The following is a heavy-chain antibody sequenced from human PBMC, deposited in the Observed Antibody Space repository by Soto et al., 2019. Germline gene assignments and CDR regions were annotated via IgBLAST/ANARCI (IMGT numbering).Heavy chain of an antibody. J-gene: IGHJ6*04. D-gene: IGHD3-10*01. V-gene: IGHV4-59*08. CDR3: ARHGFGPLHGLVDV. CDR2: INYDGYS. Sequence: QAQLQESGPGLVKPSETLSLTCTVSGGSITNYYCSWFRQPPGKGLEWIGYINYDGYSAYNLALKRRVTLSMDASKTQFSLMLESVTATDTAVYYCARHGFGPLHGLVDVWGTGTTVIVSS. CDR1: GGSITNYY.